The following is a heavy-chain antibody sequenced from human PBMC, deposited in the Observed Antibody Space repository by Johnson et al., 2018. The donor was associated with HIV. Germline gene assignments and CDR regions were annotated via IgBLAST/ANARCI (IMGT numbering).Heavy chain of an antibody. J-gene: IGHJ3*02. CDR2: ISYDGSNK. D-gene: IGHD1-26*01. CDR1: GFTFSSYG. CDR3: ARGSKWELLGAFDI. V-gene: IGHV3-30*03. Sequence: QVQLVESGGGVVQPGRSLRLSCAASGFTFSSYGMHWVRQAPGKGLEWVAVISYDGSNKYYADSVKGRFTISRDNSENTMYLQMNSLRAEDTAVYYCARGSKWELLGAFDIWGQGTLVTVSS.